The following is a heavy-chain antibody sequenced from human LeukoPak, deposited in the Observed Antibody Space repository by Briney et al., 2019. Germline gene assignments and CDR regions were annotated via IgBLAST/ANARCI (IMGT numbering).Heavy chain of an antibody. J-gene: IGHJ6*03. CDR1: GFTFSSYG. CDR2: IRYDRSNK. V-gene: IGHV3-30*02. CDR3: AKPEGLYYMDV. Sequence: GGSLRLSCAASGFTFSSYGMHRVRQAPGKGLEWVAFIRYDRSNKYYADSVKGRFTISRDNSKNTLYLQMNSLRAEDTAVYYCAKPEGLYYMDVWGKGTTVTVSS.